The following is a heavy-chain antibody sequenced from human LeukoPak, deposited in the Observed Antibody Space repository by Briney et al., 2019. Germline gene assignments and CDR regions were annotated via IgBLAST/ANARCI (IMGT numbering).Heavy chain of an antibody. V-gene: IGHV4-4*07. D-gene: IGHD2-2*01. CDR1: GGSISSYY. Sequence: SETLSLTCTVSGGSISSYYWSWIRQPAGKGLEWIGRIYTSGSTNYNPSIKSRVTMSVDTSKNQFSLKLSSVTAADTAVYYCARLRSYCSSTSCYCGAFDIWGQGTMVTVSS. J-gene: IGHJ3*02. CDR2: IYTSGST. CDR3: ARLRSYCSSTSCYCGAFDI.